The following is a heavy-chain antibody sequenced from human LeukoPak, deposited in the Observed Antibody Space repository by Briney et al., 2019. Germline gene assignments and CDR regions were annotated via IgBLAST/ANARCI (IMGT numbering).Heavy chain of an antibody. V-gene: IGHV3-13*04. Sequence: PGGSLRLSCAASGFTFSSYDMHWVRQVTGKSLEWVSTIGTAGDTYYPGSVKGRFTISRENAKNFLYLQMNSLRAGDTAVYYCARGCSSSWYAFDPWGQGTLVTVSS. CDR3: ARGCSSSWYAFDP. CDR2: IGTAGDT. J-gene: IGHJ5*02. CDR1: GFTFSSYD. D-gene: IGHD6-13*01.